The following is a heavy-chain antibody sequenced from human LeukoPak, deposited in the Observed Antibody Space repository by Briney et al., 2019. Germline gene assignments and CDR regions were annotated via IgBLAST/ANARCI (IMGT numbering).Heavy chain of an antibody. CDR3: AKDRRAGSYDY. V-gene: IGHV1-18*01. CDR2: ISGYNGNT. Sequence: ASVKVSCKASGYTFTTYNINWVRQAPGQGLEWMGWISGYNGNTNYAQKLQGRVTMTTDTSTSTAYMELRSLKSDDTAVYYCAKDRRAGSYDYWGQGTLVTVSS. CDR1: GYTFTTYN. J-gene: IGHJ4*02. D-gene: IGHD3-10*01.